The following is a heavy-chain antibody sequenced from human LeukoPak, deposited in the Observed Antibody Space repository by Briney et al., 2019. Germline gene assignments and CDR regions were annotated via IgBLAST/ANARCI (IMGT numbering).Heavy chain of an antibody. V-gene: IGHV4-34*01. D-gene: IGHD2-8*02. J-gene: IGHJ4*02. CDR2: INHSGST. Sequence: SETLSLTCTVSGGSISSYYWSWIRQPPGKGLEWIGEINHSGSTNYNPSLKSRVTIPVDTSKNQFSLKLSSVTAADTAVYYCARLVDGGFDYWGQGTLVTVSS. CDR3: ARLVDGGFDY. CDR1: GGSISSYY.